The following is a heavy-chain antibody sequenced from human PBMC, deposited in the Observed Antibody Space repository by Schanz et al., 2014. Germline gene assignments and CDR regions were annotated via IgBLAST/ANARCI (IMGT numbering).Heavy chain of an antibody. Sequence: VQLVESGGGLVQPGGSLRLSCAASGFTFSIYGMSWVRQAPGKGLEWVSRMIGSGSSVFYADSVKGRFTISRDNLKNTVYLQINSLRAGDTAVYYCAKDGRLPYYGTGSDFDYWGQGTLVAVSS. CDR1: GFTFSIYG. D-gene: IGHD3-22*01. J-gene: IGHJ4*02. CDR2: MIGSGSSV. CDR3: AKDGRLPYYGTGSDFDY. V-gene: IGHV3-23*04.